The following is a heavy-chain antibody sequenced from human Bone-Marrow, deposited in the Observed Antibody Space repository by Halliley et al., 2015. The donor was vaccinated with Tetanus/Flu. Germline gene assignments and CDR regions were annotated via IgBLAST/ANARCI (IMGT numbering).Heavy chain of an antibody. Sequence: SLRLSCAASGFTFSEYEMNWARQAPGKGLEWISYISSSGSLIYYADSVKGRFTTSRDNSKNSLYLEMNSLRAEDTAIYFCASALDWNYSPNPCFDPWGQGTLVIVSS. CDR2: ISSSGSLI. CDR3: ASALDWNYSPNPCFDP. V-gene: IGHV3-48*03. J-gene: IGHJ5*02. D-gene: IGHD1-7*01. CDR1: GFTFSEYE.